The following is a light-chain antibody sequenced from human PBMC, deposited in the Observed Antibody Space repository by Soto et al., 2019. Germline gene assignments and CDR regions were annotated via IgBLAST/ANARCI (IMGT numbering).Light chain of an antibody. V-gene: IGKV1-39*01. CDR1: QSISSY. J-gene: IGKJ3*01. CDR2: AAS. Sequence: DIQMTQSPSSLSASVGDRVTITCRASQSISSYLNWYQQKPGKVPKLLIYAASSLLSGVPSRFSGSGSGTDFTLTISSLQPEDFATYYCQQSYKTPPTFGPGTKVDI. CDR3: QQSYKTPPT.